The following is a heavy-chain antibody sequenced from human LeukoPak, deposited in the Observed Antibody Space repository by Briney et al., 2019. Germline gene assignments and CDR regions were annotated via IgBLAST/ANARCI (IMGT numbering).Heavy chain of an antibody. CDR3: ARDRGHGCSSTSCYDLDY. V-gene: IGHV1-69*13. CDR1: GGTFSSYA. D-gene: IGHD2-2*01. Sequence: ASVTVSCKASGGTFSSYAISWVRQAPGQGLEWMGGIIPIFGTANYAQKFQGRVTITADESTSTAYMELSSLRSEDTAVYYCARDRGHGCSSTSCYDLDYWGQGTLVTVSS. J-gene: IGHJ4*02. CDR2: IIPIFGTA.